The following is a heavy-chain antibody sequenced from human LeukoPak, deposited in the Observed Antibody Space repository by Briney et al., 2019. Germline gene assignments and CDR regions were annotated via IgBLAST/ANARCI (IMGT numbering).Heavy chain of an antibody. CDR2: ISGSGGST. CDR3: AKAITMVRGWYGYYYYGMDV. CDR1: GFTFSSYA. Sequence: GGSLRLSCAASGFTFSSYAMSWVRQAPGKGLEWVSAISGSGGSTYYADSVKGRFTISRDNSKNTLYLQMNSLRAEDTAVYYCAKAITMVRGWYGYYYYGMDVWGQGTTVIVSS. V-gene: IGHV3-23*01. D-gene: IGHD3-10*01. J-gene: IGHJ6*02.